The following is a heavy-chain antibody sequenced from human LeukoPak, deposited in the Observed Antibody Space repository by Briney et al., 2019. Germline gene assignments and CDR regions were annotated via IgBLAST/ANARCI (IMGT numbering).Heavy chain of an antibody. CDR3: ARGPCYPRRSSSTSCYYLL. CDR1: GGSFSGYY. CDR2: INHSGST. D-gene: IGHD2-2*01. J-gene: IGHJ4*02. V-gene: IGHV4-34*01. Sequence: SETLSLTCAVYGGSFSGYYWGWIRQPPGKGLEWMGEINHSGSTNYNPSLKSRVTISVDTSKNQFSLKLSSVTAADTAVNYCARGPCYPRRSSSTSCYYLLWGQGTLVTVYS.